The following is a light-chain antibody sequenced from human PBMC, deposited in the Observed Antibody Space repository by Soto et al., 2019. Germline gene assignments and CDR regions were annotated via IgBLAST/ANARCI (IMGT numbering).Light chain of an antibody. CDR1: SGHSNYA. CDR3: QTWGTGFWV. Sequence: QLVLTQSPSASASLGASVKLTCTLSSGHSNYAIAWHQQQPEKGPRYLMKLNNDGSHSKGDGIPVRFSGSSSGAERYLTISSLQSEDEADYYCQTWGTGFWVFGGGTKVTVL. J-gene: IGLJ3*02. V-gene: IGLV4-69*01. CDR2: LNNDGSH.